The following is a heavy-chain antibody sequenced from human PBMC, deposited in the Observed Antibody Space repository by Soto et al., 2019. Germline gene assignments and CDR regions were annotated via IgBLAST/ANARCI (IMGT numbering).Heavy chain of an antibody. D-gene: IGHD2-15*01. CDR1: GFTFSDYY. Sequence: QVQLVESGGGLVKPGGSLRLSCAASGFTFSDYYMSWIRQAPGKGLEWVSYISSSSSYTNYADSVKGRFTISRDNAKNSLYLQMNSLRAEDTAVYYCARAGYCSGGSCYPPYSFDYWGQGTLVTVSS. J-gene: IGHJ4*02. V-gene: IGHV3-11*06. CDR3: ARAGYCSGGSCYPPYSFDY. CDR2: ISSSSSYT.